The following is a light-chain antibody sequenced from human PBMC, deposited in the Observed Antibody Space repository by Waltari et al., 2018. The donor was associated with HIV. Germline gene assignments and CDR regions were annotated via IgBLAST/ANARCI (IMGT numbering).Light chain of an antibody. V-gene: IGLV2-23*02. CDR1: SSAVGAYHL. J-gene: IGLJ3*02. Sequence: QTALTQPASVSGSPGPSIPISCSGTSSAVGAYHLVSWYQQHPGKAPRLIIYDVSERPAGVSNRFTGSKSGNTASLTISGLQAEDEADYYCCSYVSEIVPCVFGGGTKLTVL. CDR3: CSYVSEIVPCV. CDR2: DVS.